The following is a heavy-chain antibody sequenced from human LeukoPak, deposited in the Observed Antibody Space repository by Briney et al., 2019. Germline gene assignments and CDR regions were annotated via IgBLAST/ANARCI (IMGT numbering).Heavy chain of an antibody. CDR2: ISSSGGTI. J-gene: IGHJ5*02. V-gene: IGHV3-48*03. CDR1: VVTFSVYK. Sequence: PGGSLRLSCAASVVTFSVYKMIWVRQAPGKGLEWVSSISSSGGTIYYADSVMGRFTIFRDNAKNSLYLQMNSLRAEDTALYYCVREVSSRWYPAQSQTWYPRVGPDWFDPWGQGTLVTVSS. CDR3: VREVSSRWYPAQSQTWYPRVGPDWFDP. D-gene: IGHD6-13*01.